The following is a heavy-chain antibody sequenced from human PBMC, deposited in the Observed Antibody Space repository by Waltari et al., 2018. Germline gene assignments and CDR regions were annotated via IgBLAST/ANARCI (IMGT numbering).Heavy chain of an antibody. Sequence: QVQLQESGPGLVKPSQTLSLTCTVSGGSISSGSYYWSWIRQPAGTGLEGIGYIYTSGSTNYNPSLKSRVTISVDTSKNQFSLKLSSVTAADTAVYYCARAPSGIAVAGNAYYYYYYGMDVWGQGTTVTVSS. V-gene: IGHV4-61*09. CDR1: GGSISSGSYY. CDR3: ARAPSGIAVAGNAYYYYYYGMDV. D-gene: IGHD6-19*01. J-gene: IGHJ6*02. CDR2: IYTSGST.